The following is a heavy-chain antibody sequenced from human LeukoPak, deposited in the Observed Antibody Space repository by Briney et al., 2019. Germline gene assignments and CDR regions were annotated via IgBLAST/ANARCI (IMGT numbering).Heavy chain of an antibody. J-gene: IGHJ6*02. D-gene: IGHD3-10*01. CDR2: IRYDGSKK. V-gene: IGHV3-30*02. CDR1: GFTFSSYG. Sequence: PGGSLRLSCAASGFTFSSYGMHWVRQAPGKGLEWVAFIRYDGSKKYFADSVKGRFTISRDNSKNTLYLQMNSLRAEDTAVYYCAREGLWFGELPSTVDYGMDVWGQGTTVTVSS. CDR3: AREGLWFGELPSTVDYGMDV.